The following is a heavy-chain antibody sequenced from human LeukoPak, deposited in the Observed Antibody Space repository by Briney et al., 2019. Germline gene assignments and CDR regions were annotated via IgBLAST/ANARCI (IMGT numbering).Heavy chain of an antibody. CDR2: IWYDGSNK. CDR3: ARDMMAFDY. CDR1: GFTFSSYG. J-gene: IGHJ4*02. D-gene: IGHD3-16*01. V-gene: IGHV3-33*01. Sequence: GRSLRLSCAASGFTFSSYGMHWVRQAPGKGLEWVAVIWYDGSNKYYADSVKGRFTISRDNSKNTLYLQMNSLRAEDTAVYYYARDMMAFDYWGQGTLVTVSS.